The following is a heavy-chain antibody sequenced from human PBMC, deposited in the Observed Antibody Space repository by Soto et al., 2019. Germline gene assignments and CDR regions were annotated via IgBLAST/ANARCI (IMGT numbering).Heavy chain of an antibody. J-gene: IGHJ6*02. CDR1: GFTFSSYGMTFSSYA. D-gene: IGHD3-10*01. CDR2: ISGSGDST. CDR3: AKFREYYQGSGSRIYYFYGMDV. Sequence: PGGSLRLSCAASGFTFSSYGMTFSSYAMSWVRQAPGKGLEWVSTISGSGDSTYYADSVKGRFTISRDNSKNTLFLQMNSLRAGDTALYYCAKFREYYQGSGSRIYYFYGMDVWGQGTTVTVSS. V-gene: IGHV3-23*01.